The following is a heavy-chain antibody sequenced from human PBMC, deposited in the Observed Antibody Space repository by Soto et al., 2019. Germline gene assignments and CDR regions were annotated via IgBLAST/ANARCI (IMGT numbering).Heavy chain of an antibody. J-gene: IGHJ2*01. Sequence: SETLSLTCAVYGGSFSGYYWSWIRQPPGKGLEWIGEINHSGSTNYNPSLKSRVTISVDTSKNQFSLKLSSVTAADTAVYYCARVVATIFWYFDLWGRGTLVTVSS. D-gene: IGHD5-12*01. CDR1: GGSFSGYY. CDR2: INHSGST. V-gene: IGHV4-34*01. CDR3: ARVVATIFWYFDL.